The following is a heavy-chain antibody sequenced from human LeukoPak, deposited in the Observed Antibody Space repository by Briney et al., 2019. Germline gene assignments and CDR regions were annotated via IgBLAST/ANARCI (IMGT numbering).Heavy chain of an antibody. CDR2: IYYSGST. CDR1: GGSISSHY. D-gene: IGHD2-2*01. V-gene: IGHV4-59*11. CDR3: ARDLRKAAATVGWFDP. Sequence: SETLSLTCTVCGGSISSHYWSWIRQPPGKGLEWIGYIYYSGSTNYNPSLKSRVTISVDTSKNQFSLKLSSVTAADTAVYYCARDLRKAAATVGWFDPWGQGTLVTVSS. J-gene: IGHJ5*02.